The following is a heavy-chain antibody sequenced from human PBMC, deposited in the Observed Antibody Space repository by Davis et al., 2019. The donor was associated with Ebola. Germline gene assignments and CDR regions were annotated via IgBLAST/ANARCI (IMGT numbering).Heavy chain of an antibody. J-gene: IGHJ6*02. D-gene: IGHD6-19*01. Sequence: PGGSLRLSCAASGFTFSLYSMNWARQAPGKGLEWVSSISSSSSYIDYGDSVKGRFTISRDNAKNSVYLQMNSLRAEDTAAYYCARASVASGYYYGMDVWGQGTTVTVSS. V-gene: IGHV3-21*01. CDR3: ARASVASGYYYGMDV. CDR1: GFTFSLYS. CDR2: ISSSSSYI.